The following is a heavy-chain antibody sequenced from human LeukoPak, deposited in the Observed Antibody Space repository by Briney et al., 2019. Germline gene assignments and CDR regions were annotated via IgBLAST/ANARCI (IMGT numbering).Heavy chain of an antibody. Sequence: SVTVSCKASGGTFSSYAFTWVRQAPGQGLEWMGRIITMHGIANYAQKFQGRVTMTADKSTSTAYMELSSLRSEDTAVYYCARVRYCSSSTNCWDYFTTGAKEPWSPSPQ. CDR2: IITMHGIA. J-gene: IGHJ4*01. CDR1: GGTFSSYA. CDR3: ARVRYCSSSTNCWDYFTT. V-gene: IGHV1-69*04. D-gene: IGHD2-2*01.